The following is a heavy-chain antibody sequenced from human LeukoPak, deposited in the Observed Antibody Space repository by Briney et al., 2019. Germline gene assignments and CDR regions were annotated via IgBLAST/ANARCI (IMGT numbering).Heavy chain of an antibody. CDR3: ARAAYYYDSSGYTSFDY. V-gene: IGHV4-4*07. CDR2: IYTSGST. D-gene: IGHD3-22*01. Sequence: PSETLSLTCTVSGRSISSYYWSWIRQPAGKGLEWIGRIYTSGSTNYNPSLKSRVTMSVDTSKNQFSLKLSSVTAADTAVYYCARAAYYYDSSGYTSFDYWGQGTLVTVSS. CDR1: GRSISSYY. J-gene: IGHJ4*02.